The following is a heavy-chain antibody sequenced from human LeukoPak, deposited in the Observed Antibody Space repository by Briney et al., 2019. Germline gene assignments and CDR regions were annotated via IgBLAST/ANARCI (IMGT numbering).Heavy chain of an antibody. Sequence: GGSLRLSCAASGFTFSSYGMHWVRQAPGKGLEWVAFIRYDGSYKYYADSVKGRFTISRDNSKNTLYLQMNSLRAEDTAVYYCARDHESYFDYWGQGTLVTVSS. V-gene: IGHV3-30*02. CDR3: ARDHESYFDY. CDR2: IRYDGSYK. J-gene: IGHJ4*02. CDR1: GFTFSSYG.